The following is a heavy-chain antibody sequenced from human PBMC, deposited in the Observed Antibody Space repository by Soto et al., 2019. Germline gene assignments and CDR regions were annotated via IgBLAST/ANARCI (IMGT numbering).Heavy chain of an antibody. Sequence: QVQLVESGGGVVQPGRSLRLSCAASGFTFSPYAMHWVRQTPGKGLEWVAVISYDGSNKYYADSVKGRFTISRDNSKDTLYLQMNSLRAEDTAVYYCARGGGVQEAWVGAILDYWGQGTLVTVSS. D-gene: IGHD1-26*01. J-gene: IGHJ4*02. V-gene: IGHV3-30-3*01. CDR2: ISYDGSNK. CDR3: ARGGGVQEAWVGAILDY. CDR1: GFTFSPYA.